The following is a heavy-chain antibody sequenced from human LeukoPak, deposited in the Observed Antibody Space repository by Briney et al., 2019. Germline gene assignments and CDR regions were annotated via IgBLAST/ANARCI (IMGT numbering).Heavy chain of an antibody. Sequence: GGSLRLSRAASGFTFSRHAMSWARQAPGEGLEWVSVISGSGDSTYYADSVKGRFTISRDKSKNTLSLQMNSLRAEDTAVYYCAKVSGDYVWGSPDYWGQGTLVTVSS. CDR3: AKVSGDYVWGSPDY. J-gene: IGHJ4*02. CDR1: GFTFSRHA. CDR2: ISGSGDST. D-gene: IGHD3-16*01. V-gene: IGHV3-23*01.